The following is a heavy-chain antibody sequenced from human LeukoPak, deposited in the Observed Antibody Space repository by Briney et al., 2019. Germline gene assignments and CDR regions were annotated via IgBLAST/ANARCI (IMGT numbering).Heavy chain of an antibody. CDR2: ISAYNGNT. CDR3: ARDPPLAAALLFYYYYYGMDV. D-gene: IGHD6-13*01. CDR1: GYTFTSYG. V-gene: IGHV1-18*01. J-gene: IGHJ6*02. Sequence: ASVKVSCKASGYTFTSYGISWVRQAPGQGLEWMGWISAYNGNTNYAQKLQGRVTMTTDTSTSTAYMELRSLRSDDTAVYYCARDPPLAAALLFYYYYYGMDVWGQGTTVTASS.